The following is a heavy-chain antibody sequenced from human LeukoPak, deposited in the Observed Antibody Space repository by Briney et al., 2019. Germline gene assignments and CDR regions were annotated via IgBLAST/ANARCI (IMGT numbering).Heavy chain of an antibody. V-gene: IGHV3-23*01. CDR2: ISGTNDNT. CDR1: GFTFSSYA. CDR3: AKGRGTTVTSAANY. J-gene: IGHJ4*02. Sequence: GGSLRLSCAASGFTFSSYAMSWVRQAPGKGLEWVSSISGTNDNTYYADSVKDRFTISRDNPKNTPSLQMNSLRAEDTAVYYCAKGRGTTVTSAANYWGQGTLVTVSS. D-gene: IGHD4-17*01.